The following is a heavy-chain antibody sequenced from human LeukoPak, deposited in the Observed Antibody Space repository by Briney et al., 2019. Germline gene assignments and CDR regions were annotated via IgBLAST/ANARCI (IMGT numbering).Heavy chain of an antibody. CDR3: AKDGYYDSRGYFDY. Sequence: QSGGSLRLSCAASGFTFSSYAMSWVRQAPGKGLEWVSAISGSGGSTYHADSVKGRFTISRDNSKNTLYLQMNSLRAEGTAVYYCAKDGYYDSRGYFDYWGQGTLVTVSS. CDR2: ISGSGGST. J-gene: IGHJ4*02. CDR1: GFTFSSYA. V-gene: IGHV3-23*01. D-gene: IGHD3-22*01.